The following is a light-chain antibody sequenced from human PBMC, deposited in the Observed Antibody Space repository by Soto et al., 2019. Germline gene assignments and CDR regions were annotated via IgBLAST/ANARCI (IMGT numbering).Light chain of an antibody. V-gene: IGKV1-5*03. J-gene: IGKJ1*01. Sequence: DIRMTQSPSSLSASVGDRVTITCRASQGITMWLAWYQQKPGKAPNLLIYNTSSLESGVPSRLSGSGSGTELTLTISSLQPDDFATYYCQHWTDYPWTVGQGTNVEVK. CDR2: NTS. CDR3: QHWTDYPWT. CDR1: QGITMW.